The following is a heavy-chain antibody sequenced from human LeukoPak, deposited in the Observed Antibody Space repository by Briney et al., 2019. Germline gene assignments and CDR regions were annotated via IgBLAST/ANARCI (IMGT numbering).Heavy chain of an antibody. Sequence: GESLKISCKGSGYSFTSYWIGWVRQMPGKGLEWMGWISAYNGNTNYAQKLQGRVTMTTDTSTSTAYMELRSLRSDDTAVYYCARDGGYVDTAMVDWGQGTLVTVSS. V-gene: IGHV1-18*04. CDR3: ARDGGYVDTAMVD. D-gene: IGHD5-18*01. CDR1: GYSFTSYW. J-gene: IGHJ4*02. CDR2: ISAYNGNT.